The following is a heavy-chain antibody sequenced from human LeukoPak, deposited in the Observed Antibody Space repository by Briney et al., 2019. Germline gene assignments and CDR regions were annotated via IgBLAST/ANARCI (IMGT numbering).Heavy chain of an antibody. CDR2: LNWDSRSM. Sequence: GGSLRLSCAASGVNFDDYAMHWVRQSPGTGLEWVAGLNWDSRSMAYADSVRGRFTISRDNAKNSLYLQMNSLRAEDTALYHCARGRHSSAWDVDYWGQGTLVTVSS. J-gene: IGHJ4*02. CDR1: GVNFDDYA. CDR3: ARGRHSSAWDVDY. D-gene: IGHD6-19*01. V-gene: IGHV3-9*01.